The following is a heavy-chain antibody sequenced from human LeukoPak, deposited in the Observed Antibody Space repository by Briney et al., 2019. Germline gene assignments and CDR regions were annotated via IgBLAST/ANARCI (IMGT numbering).Heavy chain of an antibody. J-gene: IGHJ4*02. CDR3: AKEGGGYDYVWGSYRPNPFDY. V-gene: IGHV3-33*06. D-gene: IGHD3-16*02. CDR1: GFTFSSYG. CDR2: IWYDGSNK. Sequence: GGSLRLSCAVSGFTFSSYGMHWVRQAPGKGLEWVAVIWYDGSNKYYVDSVKGRFTISRDNSKNTLYLQMNSLRAEDTAVYYCAKEGGGYDYVWGSYRPNPFDYWGQGTLVTVSS.